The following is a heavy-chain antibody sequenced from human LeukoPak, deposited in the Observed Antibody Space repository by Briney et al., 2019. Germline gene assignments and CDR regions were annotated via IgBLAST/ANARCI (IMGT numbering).Heavy chain of an antibody. CDR3: ATGEGVAAAGAFDY. CDR2: ISGSGGST. CDR1: GFTFDDYA. V-gene: IGHV3-23*01. J-gene: IGHJ4*02. D-gene: IGHD6-13*01. Sequence: PGGSLRLSCAASGFTFDDYAMHWVRQAPGKGLEWVSAISGSGGSTYYADSVKGRFTISRDNSKNTLYLQMNSLRAEDTAVYYCATGEGVAAAGAFDYWGQGTLVTVSS.